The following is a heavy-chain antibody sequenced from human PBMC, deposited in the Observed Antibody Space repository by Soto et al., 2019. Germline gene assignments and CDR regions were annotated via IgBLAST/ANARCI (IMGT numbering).Heavy chain of an antibody. CDR1: GFTFSSYG. CDR3: AKDLGHGGRGAFDI. CDR2: ISYDGSNK. D-gene: IGHD7-27*01. J-gene: IGHJ3*02. Sequence: QVHLVESGGGVVQPGRSLRLSCAASGFTFSSYGMHWVRQAPGKGLAWVAVISYDGSNKYYADSVKGRFTISRDNSTNTLYLQMNSLRAEDTAVYYCAKDLGHGGRGAFDIWGQGTMVTVSS. V-gene: IGHV3-30*18.